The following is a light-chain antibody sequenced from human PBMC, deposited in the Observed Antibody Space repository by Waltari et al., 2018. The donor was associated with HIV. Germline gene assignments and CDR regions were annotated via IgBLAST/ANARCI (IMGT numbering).Light chain of an antibody. J-gene: IGKJ1*01. CDR3: QQYHTSPWT. CDR1: RSIAGSH. Sequence: EIVLMQSPGTLSLSPGERATLSCGASRSIAGSHLAWYQQTHGQAPRLLIYDATIRATDIPDRFSGGGSGTDFAITISRLEAEDSAVYYCQQYHTSPWTFGQGTRVEIK. CDR2: DAT. V-gene: IGKV3-20*01.